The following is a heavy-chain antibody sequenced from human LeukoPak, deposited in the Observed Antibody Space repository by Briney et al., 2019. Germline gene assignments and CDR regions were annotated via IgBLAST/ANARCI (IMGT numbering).Heavy chain of an antibody. V-gene: IGHV3-74*01. CDR1: GFTFSSYW. J-gene: IGHJ4*02. CDR3: ARVKWELLPVGFDY. D-gene: IGHD1-26*01. CDR2: IHSDGSTI. Sequence: GGSLRLSCAASGFTFSSYWMHWVRQVPGKGLVWVSLIHSDGSTIIYADSVKGRFTISRDNAKNSLYLQMNSLRAEDTAVYYCARVKWELLPVGFDYWGQGTLVTVSS.